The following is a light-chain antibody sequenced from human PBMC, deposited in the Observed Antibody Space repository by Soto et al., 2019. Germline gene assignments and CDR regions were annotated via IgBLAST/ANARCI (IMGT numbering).Light chain of an antibody. CDR2: EVS. Sequence: QSVLTQPASVSGSPGQSITISCTGASSDVGDYNYVSWYQQNPGKAPKLMVYEVSNRPSGVSDRFSGSKSGNTASLTISGLQTEDEADYYCCSYAGSYTYVFGTGTKVTVL. V-gene: IGLV2-14*01. CDR3: CSYAGSYTYV. J-gene: IGLJ1*01. CDR1: SSDVGDYNY.